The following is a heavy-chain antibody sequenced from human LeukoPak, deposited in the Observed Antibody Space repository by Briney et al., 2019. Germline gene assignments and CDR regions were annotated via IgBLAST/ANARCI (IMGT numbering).Heavy chain of an antibody. D-gene: IGHD3-22*01. J-gene: IGHJ4*02. CDR3: ARGTAYYYDSSGEYYFDY. CDR1: GFTLSTYW. CDR2: INPDGSGK. V-gene: IGHV3-7*01. Sequence: GSLRLSCEASGFTLSTYWMNWVRQVPGKGLGWVANINPDGSGKRYVDSVKGRFTISRDNSKNTLYLQMNSLRAEDTAVYYCARGTAYYYDSSGEYYFDYWGQGTLVTVSS.